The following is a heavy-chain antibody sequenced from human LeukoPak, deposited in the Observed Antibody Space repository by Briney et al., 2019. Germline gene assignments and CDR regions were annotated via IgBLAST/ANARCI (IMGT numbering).Heavy chain of an antibody. CDR2: INHSGST. CDR3: ARGIAAWNWFDP. Sequence: PSETLSLTCAVYGGSFSGYYWSWIRQPPGKGLEWIGEINHSGSTNYNPSLKSRVTISVDTSKNQFSLKLSSVTAADTAVYYCARGIAAWNWFDPWGQGTLVTVSS. D-gene: IGHD6-13*01. V-gene: IGHV4-34*01. CDR1: GGSFSGYY. J-gene: IGHJ5*02.